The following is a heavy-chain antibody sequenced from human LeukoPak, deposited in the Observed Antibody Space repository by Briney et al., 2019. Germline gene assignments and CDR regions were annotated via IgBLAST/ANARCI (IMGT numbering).Heavy chain of an antibody. J-gene: IGHJ4*02. CDR3: ARSYDSSGYYDLDY. D-gene: IGHD3-22*01. Sequence: PGGSLRLSCAASGFTFSSYAMHWVRQAPGKGLEWVAAISYDGSNKYYADSVKGRFTISRDNSKNTLYLQMNSLRAEDTAVYYCARSYDSSGYYDLDYWGQGTLVTVSS. V-gene: IGHV3-30*04. CDR1: GFTFSSYA. CDR2: ISYDGSNK.